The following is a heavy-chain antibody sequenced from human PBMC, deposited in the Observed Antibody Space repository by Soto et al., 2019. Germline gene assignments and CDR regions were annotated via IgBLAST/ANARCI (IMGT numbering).Heavy chain of an antibody. Sequence: GGSLRLSCAASGFTFSSYAMHWVRQAPGKGLEWVAVISYDGSNKHYADSVKGRFTISRDNSKNTLYLQMNSLRAEDTAVYYCARDRVYYDSSGYYHIDYWGQGTLVTVSS. CDR3: ARDRVYYDSSGYYHIDY. CDR2: ISYDGSNK. D-gene: IGHD3-22*01. CDR1: GFTFSSYA. V-gene: IGHV3-30-3*01. J-gene: IGHJ4*02.